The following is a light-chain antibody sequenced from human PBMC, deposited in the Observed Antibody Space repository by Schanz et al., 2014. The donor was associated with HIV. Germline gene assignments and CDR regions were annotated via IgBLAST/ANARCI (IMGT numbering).Light chain of an antibody. CDR1: SSDIGAFDY. Sequence: QSALTQPASVSGSPGQSITISCTGTSSDIGAFDYVSWYQQHPGKAPKLMIYDVSNRPSGVSSRFFGSKSGNTASLTISGLQAEDEADYYCVSYTGTNNPVFGGGTKLTVL. J-gene: IGLJ2*01. V-gene: IGLV2-14*03. CDR3: VSYTGTNNPV. CDR2: DVS.